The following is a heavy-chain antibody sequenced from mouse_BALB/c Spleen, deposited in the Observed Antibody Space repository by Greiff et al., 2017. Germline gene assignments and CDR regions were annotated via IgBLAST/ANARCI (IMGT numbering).Heavy chain of an antibody. CDR3: ARGLLEYFDY. CDR1: GYSITSDYA. Sequence: VQLLQSGPGLVKPSQSLSLTCTVTGYSITSDYAWNWIRQFPGNQLEWMGYISYSGSTSYNPSLNSRIAITRDTSKNQFFLQLNSVTTEDTATYYCARGLLEYFDYWGQGTTLTVSA. V-gene: IGHV3-2*02. D-gene: IGHD2-3*01. J-gene: IGHJ2*01. CDR2: ISYSGST.